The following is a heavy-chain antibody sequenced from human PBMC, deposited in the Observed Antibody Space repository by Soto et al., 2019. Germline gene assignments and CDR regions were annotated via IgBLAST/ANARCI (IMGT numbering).Heavy chain of an antibody. D-gene: IGHD3-9*01. CDR1: GYTFSDYY. J-gene: IGHJ4*02. V-gene: IGHV1-2*04. CDR3: GTVDSLTGYSFDD. Sequence: ASVKVSCKASGYTFSDYYMHWVRQAPGQGLEWMGWINPYSGDTKYAQKFQGWVTMTRDTSISTAYMELSRLRSDDTAVYYGGTVDSLTGYSFDDWGQGTLVTVAS. CDR2: INPYSGDT.